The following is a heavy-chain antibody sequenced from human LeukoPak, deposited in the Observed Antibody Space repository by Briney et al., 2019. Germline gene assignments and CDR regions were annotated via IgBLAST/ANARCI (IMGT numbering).Heavy chain of an antibody. CDR3: ASAHYDFWSGYYTRGSAFDI. Sequence: GASVRVSCKASGYTSTSYDMNWVRQAPGQGLEWMGWMNPNSGNTGYAQKFQGRVTITRNTSISTAYMELSSLRSEDTAVYYCASAHYDFWSGYYTRGSAFDIWGQGTMVTVSS. V-gene: IGHV1-8*03. J-gene: IGHJ3*02. D-gene: IGHD3-3*01. CDR2: MNPNSGNT. CDR1: GYTSTSYD.